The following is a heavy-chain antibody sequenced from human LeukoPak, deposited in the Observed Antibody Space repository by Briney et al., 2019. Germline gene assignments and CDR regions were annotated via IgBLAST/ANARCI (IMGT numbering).Heavy chain of an antibody. D-gene: IGHD2-15*01. CDR3: AREMVVVASHSFDY. J-gene: IGHJ4*02. CDR1: GYTFTSYD. CDR2: MNPNSGNT. V-gene: IGHV1-8*01. Sequence: ASVKVSCKASGYTFTSYDINWVRQATGQGLEWMGWMNPNSGNTGYAQKFQGRVTMTRNTSISTAYMELSSLRSEDTAVYYCAREMVVVASHSFDYWGQGTLVTVSS.